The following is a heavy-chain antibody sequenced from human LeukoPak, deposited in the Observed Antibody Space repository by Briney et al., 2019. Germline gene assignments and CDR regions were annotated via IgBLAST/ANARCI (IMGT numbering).Heavy chain of an antibody. D-gene: IGHD3-16*02. CDR2: ISYDGSNK. Sequence: PGGSLRLSCAASGFTFSSYAMHWVRQAPGKGLEWVAVISYDGSNKYYADSVKGRFTISRDNSKNTLYLQMNSLRAEDTAVYYCARDPCIMITFGGVIVTWGQGTLVTVSS. CDR3: ARDPCIMITFGGVIVT. V-gene: IGHV3-30-3*01. J-gene: IGHJ5*02. CDR1: GFTFSSYA.